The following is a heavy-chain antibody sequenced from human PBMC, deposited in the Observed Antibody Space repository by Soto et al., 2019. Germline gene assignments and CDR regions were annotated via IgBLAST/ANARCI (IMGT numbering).Heavy chain of an antibody. CDR3: VKEGVRGNGWYEDYFGD. CDR1: GFAFTSFT. Sequence: QVRLVESGGGVVLPGRSLRLSCAASGFAFTSFTMHWVRQAPGKGLEWVAVMSYDGNNKYYTDSVKGRFTISRDNSENTLYLQMSRVRAEDTAIYCCVKEGVRGNGWYEDYFGDWGQGVLVTVPS. J-gene: IGHJ4*02. CDR2: MSYDGNNK. V-gene: IGHV3-30*04. D-gene: IGHD6-19*01.